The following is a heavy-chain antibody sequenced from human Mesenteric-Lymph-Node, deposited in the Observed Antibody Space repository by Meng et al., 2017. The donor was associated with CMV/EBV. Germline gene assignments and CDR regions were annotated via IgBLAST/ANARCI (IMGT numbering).Heavy chain of an antibody. J-gene: IGHJ4*02. D-gene: IGHD2-15*01. Sequence: GGSLRLSCAASGFTFSSYWMSWVRQAPGKGLEWVANIKQEGSEKYYGDSVKGRFTISRDNAKNSLYLQMNSLRAEDTAVYYCARDVLGYCSGGSCYSNYWGQGTLVTVSS. CDR1: GFTFSSYW. CDR2: IKQEGSEK. CDR3: ARDVLGYCSGGSCYSNY. V-gene: IGHV3-7*01.